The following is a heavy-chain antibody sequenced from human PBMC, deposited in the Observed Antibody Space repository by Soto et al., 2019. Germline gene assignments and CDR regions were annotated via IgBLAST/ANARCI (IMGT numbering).Heavy chain of an antibody. CDR2: INHSGST. D-gene: IGHD3-16*02. CDR3: ARSWGRPLVITFGGVIPSYFDY. J-gene: IGHJ4*02. V-gene: IGHV4-34*01. Sequence: SETLSLTCAVYGGSFSGYYWSWIRQPPGKGLEWIGEINHSGSTNYNPSLKSRVTISVDTSKNQFSLKLSSVTAADTAVYYCARSWGRPLVITFGGVIPSYFDYWGQGTLVTVSS. CDR1: GGSFSGYY.